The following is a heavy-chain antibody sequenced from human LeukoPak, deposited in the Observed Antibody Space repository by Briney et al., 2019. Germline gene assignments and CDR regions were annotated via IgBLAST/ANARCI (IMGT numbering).Heavy chain of an antibody. J-gene: IGHJ4*02. Sequence: PGRSLRLSCAASGFTFSSYSMNWVRQAPGKGLEWVSYISSSSSTIYYADSVKGRFTISRDNAKNSLYLQMNSLRAEDSAVYYCARDLGGGPPGYWGQGTLVTVSS. CDR2: ISSSSSTI. CDR1: GFTFSSYS. D-gene: IGHD4-23*01. CDR3: ARDLGGGPPGY. V-gene: IGHV3-48*04.